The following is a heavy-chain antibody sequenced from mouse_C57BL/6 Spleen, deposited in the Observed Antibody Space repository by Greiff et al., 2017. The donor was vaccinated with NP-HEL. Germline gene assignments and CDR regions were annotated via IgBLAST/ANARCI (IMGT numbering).Heavy chain of an antibody. CDR2: IYPGSGNT. V-gene: IGHV1-76*01. CDR1: GYTFTDYY. D-gene: IGHD1-1*01. Sequence: QVQLQQSGAELVRPGASVKLSCKASGYTFTDYYINWVKQRPGQGLEWIARIYPGSGNTYYNEKFKGKATLTADKSSSTAYMQLSSLTSEDSAVYFCARVGYYGSSYDYAMDYWGQGTSVTVSS. CDR3: ARVGYYGSSYDYAMDY. J-gene: IGHJ4*01.